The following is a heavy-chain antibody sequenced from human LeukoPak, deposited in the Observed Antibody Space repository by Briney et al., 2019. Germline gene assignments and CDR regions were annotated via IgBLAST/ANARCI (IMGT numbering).Heavy chain of an antibody. D-gene: IGHD3-10*01. CDR2: ISGSGGST. J-gene: IGHJ1*01. V-gene: IGHV3-23*01. CDR1: GFTFSSYA. Sequence: GRSLRLSCAASGFTFSSYAMSWVRQAPGKGLEWVSAISGSGGSTYYADSVKGRFTISRDNSKNTLYLQMNSLRAEDTAVYYCAKDLVLLWFEEPGPNHWGQGTLVTVSS. CDR3: AKDLVLLWFEEPGPNH.